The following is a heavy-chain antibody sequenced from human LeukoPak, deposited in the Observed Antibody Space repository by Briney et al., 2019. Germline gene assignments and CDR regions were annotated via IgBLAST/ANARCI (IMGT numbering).Heavy chain of an antibody. Sequence: KPSETLSLTCTVSGGSISSYYWSWIRQPAGKGLEWIGRIYTSGSTNYNPSLKSRDTMSVDTSKNQFSLKLSSVTAADTAVYYCAREVYYDSSGYYYEVLDYWGQGTLVTVSS. D-gene: IGHD3-22*01. V-gene: IGHV4-4*07. CDR1: GGSISSYY. CDR2: IYTSGST. CDR3: AREVYYDSSGYYYEVLDY. J-gene: IGHJ4*02.